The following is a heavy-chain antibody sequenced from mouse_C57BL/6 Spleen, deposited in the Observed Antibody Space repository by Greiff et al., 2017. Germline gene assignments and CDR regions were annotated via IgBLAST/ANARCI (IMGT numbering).Heavy chain of an antibody. V-gene: IGHV5-9*01. CDR1: GFTFSSYT. Sequence: EVKLVESGGGLVKPGGSLKLSCAASGFTFSSYTMSWVRQTPEKRLEWVATISGGGGNTYYPDSVTGRFTISRDNAKNTLYLQMSSLRAEDTALYYCARISGDYWGQGTSVTVAS. CDR3: ARISGDY. CDR2: ISGGGGNT. J-gene: IGHJ4*01. D-gene: IGHD3-1*01.